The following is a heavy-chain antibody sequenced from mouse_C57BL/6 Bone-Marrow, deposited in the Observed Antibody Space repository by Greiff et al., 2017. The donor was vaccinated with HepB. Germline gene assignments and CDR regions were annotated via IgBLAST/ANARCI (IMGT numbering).Heavy chain of an antibody. CDR1: GYAFSSYW. Sequence: LQESGAELVKPGASVKISCKASGYAFSSYWMNWVKQRPGKGLEWIGQIYPGDGDTNYNGKFKGKATLTADKSSSTAYMQLSSLTSEDSAVYFCARKTTVVAPFDYWGQGTTLTVSS. V-gene: IGHV1-80*01. CDR2: IYPGDGDT. D-gene: IGHD1-1*01. J-gene: IGHJ2*01. CDR3: ARKTTVVAPFDY.